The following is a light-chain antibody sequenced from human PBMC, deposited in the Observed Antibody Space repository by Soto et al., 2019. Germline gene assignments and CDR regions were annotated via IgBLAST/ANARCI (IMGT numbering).Light chain of an antibody. J-gene: IGKJ4*01. CDR2: DAS. CDR1: QSVKTY. V-gene: IGKV3-11*01. Sequence: EIVLTQSPATLSLSPGERATLSCRASQSVKTYLAWYQQKPGQSPRLLIYDASTRATGIPARFSGSGSGTDFTLPISSLEPEDFAVYYCQQRYNWPPLTFGGGTKVEMK. CDR3: QQRYNWPPLT.